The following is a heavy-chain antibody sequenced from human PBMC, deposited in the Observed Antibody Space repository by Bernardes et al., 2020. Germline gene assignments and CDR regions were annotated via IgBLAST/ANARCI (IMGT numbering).Heavy chain of an antibody. CDR1: GFTISSYW. V-gene: IGHV3-7*01. CDR3: ACGATGRAEGPTTQ. J-gene: IGHJ4*02. Sequence: GGSLRLSCAASGFTISSYWMSWGRPAPGQVLEWVANMKPGGSEKYYVDSVRGRFTISRDNAKNSLYLQMNSLRDEDTAVYYCACGATGRAEGPTTQWGQGTLVTVSP. D-gene: IGHD1-1*01. CDR2: MKPGGSEK.